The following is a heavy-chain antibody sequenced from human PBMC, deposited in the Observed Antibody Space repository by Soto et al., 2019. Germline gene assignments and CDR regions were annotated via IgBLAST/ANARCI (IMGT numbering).Heavy chain of an antibody. CDR1: GYTFTGYY. CDR2: INPNSGGT. V-gene: IGHV1-2*02. D-gene: IGHD6-13*01. Sequence: QVQLVQSGAEVKKPGASVKVSCKASGYTFTGYYMHWVRQAPGQGLEWMGWINPNSGGTNSAQQFQGRVTMTRDTSISPDYMELSRLRSDDTAVYYCARGEGVMAAAVDYWGQGTLVTVSS. J-gene: IGHJ4*02. CDR3: ARGEGVMAAAVDY.